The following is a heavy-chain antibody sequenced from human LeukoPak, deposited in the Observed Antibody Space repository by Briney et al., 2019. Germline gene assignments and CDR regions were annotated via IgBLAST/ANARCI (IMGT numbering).Heavy chain of an antibody. CDR1: GXTFSTYT. V-gene: IGHV3-21*01. CDR3: ARTSGPRGAFDI. Sequence: GGSLRLSCAASGXTFSTYTMNWVRQAPGKGLEWVSSISNSGSDISYADSLKGRFAISRDNAKNSLYLQMNSLRAEDTAVYYCARTSGPRGAFDIWGQGTMVTASS. CDR2: ISNSGSDI. D-gene: IGHD7-27*01. J-gene: IGHJ3*02.